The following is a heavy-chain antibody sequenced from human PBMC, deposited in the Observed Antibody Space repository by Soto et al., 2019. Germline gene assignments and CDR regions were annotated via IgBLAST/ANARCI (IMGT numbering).Heavy chain of an antibody. V-gene: IGHV4-4*02. CDR1: GGSISSSNW. CDR2: IYHSVST. Sequence: QVQLQESGPGLVKPSGTLSLTCAVSGGSISSSNWWSWVRQPPGKGLGWIGEIYHSVSTNSNRSLNSRFTISVDKSKNQFSMKLSFVTAAERAVYYCAREGLDYWGQGTLVTVSS. J-gene: IGHJ4*02. CDR3: AREGLDY.